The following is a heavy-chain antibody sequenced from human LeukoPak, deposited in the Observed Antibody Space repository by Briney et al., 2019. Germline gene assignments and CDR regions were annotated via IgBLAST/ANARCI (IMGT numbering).Heavy chain of an antibody. Sequence: PGGSLRLSCAASGFTFSSYAMSWVRQAPWKGLEWVSAISGSGGSTYYADSVKGRFTISRDNSKNTLYLQMNSLRAEDTAVYYRAKAAYYYDSIEGGFDYWGQGTLVTVSS. D-gene: IGHD3-22*01. V-gene: IGHV3-23*01. J-gene: IGHJ4*02. CDR3: AKAAYYYDSIEGGFDY. CDR2: ISGSGGST. CDR1: GFTFSSYA.